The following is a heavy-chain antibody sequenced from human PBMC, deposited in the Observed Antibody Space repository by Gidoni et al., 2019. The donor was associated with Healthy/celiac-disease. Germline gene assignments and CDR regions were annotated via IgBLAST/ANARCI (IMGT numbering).Heavy chain of an antibody. D-gene: IGHD2-2*02. Sequence: GLEWMGGIIPIFGTANYAQKFQGRVTITADESTSTAYMELSSLRSEDTAVYYCARSISHRLPAAIRFYYYYMDVWGKGTTVTVSS. V-gene: IGHV1-69*01. CDR2: IIPIFGTA. J-gene: IGHJ6*03. CDR3: ARSISHRLPAAIRFYYYYMDV.